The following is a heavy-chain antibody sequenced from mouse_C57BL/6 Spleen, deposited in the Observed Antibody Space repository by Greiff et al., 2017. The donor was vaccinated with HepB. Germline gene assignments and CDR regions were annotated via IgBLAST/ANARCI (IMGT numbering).Heavy chain of an antibody. D-gene: IGHD1-1*01. J-gene: IGHJ1*03. CDR2: IYPGSGST. CDR3: ARSLYYYGRDWYFDV. V-gene: IGHV1-55*01. Sequence: VQLQQPGAELVKPGASVKMSCKASGYTFTSYWITWVKQRPGQGLEWIGDIYPGSGSTNYNEKFKSKATLTVDTSSSTAYMQLSSLTSEDSAVYYCARSLYYYGRDWYFDVWGTGTTVTVSS. CDR1: GYTFTSYW.